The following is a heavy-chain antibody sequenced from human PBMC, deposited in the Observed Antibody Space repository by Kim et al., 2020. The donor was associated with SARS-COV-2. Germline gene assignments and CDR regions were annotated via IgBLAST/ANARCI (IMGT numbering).Heavy chain of an antibody. D-gene: IGHD6-19*01. J-gene: IGHJ6*02. Sequence: GGSLRLSCAASGFTFSSYCMHWVRQAPGKGLEWVAVISYDGSNKYYADSVKGRFTISRDNSKNTLYLQMNSLRAEDTAVYYCAKEEGSGYSSGWTYYYYGMDVWGQGTTVTASS. CDR3: AKEEGSGYSSGWTYYYYGMDV. CDR1: GFTFSSYC. CDR2: ISYDGSNK. V-gene: IGHV3-30*18.